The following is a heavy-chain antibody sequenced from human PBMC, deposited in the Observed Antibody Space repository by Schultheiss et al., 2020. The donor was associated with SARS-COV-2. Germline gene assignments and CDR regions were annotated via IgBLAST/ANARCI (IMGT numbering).Heavy chain of an antibody. D-gene: IGHD4-17*01. J-gene: IGHJ4*02. CDR1: GGTFSSYA. CDR2: IIPIFGTA. V-gene: IGHV1-69*06. CDR3: ARDIRYRLQSTVTTNPIDY. Sequence: SVKVSCKASGGTFSSYAISWVRQAPGQGLEWMGGIIPIFGTANYAQKFQGRVTITADKSTSTAYMELSSLRSEDTAVYYCARDIRYRLQSTVTTNPIDYWGQGTLVTVSS.